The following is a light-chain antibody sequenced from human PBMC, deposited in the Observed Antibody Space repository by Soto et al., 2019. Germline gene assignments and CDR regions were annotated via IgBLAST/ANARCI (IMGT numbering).Light chain of an antibody. J-gene: IGKJ5*01. CDR1: QSISFS. Sequence: IQMTQSPSTLSASVGDTVTITCRASQSISFSLAWYQQKTGKPPKILMFDGSILASGVPSRFSGRRAGTEFSLTTSSLQPDDFATYYCQQYNSYPSSTFGQGTRLDI. CDR2: DGS. CDR3: QQYNSYPSST. V-gene: IGKV1-5*01.